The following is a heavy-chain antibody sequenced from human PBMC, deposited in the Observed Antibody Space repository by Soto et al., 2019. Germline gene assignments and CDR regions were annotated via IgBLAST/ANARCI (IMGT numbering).Heavy chain of an antibody. CDR3: TGSSSHYWYYMDV. CDR1: GDSVSSNSAD. J-gene: IGHJ6*03. V-gene: IGHV6-1*01. D-gene: IGHD1-1*01. CDR2: TSYRSRWYN. Sequence: QVQLQESGPGLVKPSQTLSLTCAISGDSVSSNSADWNWIRLSPSRGLEWLARTSYRSRWYNDYAVSVCSRITVNPDTSKNQFSLQLPSVTPEDAAVYYCTGSSSHYWYYMDVWGKGTTVTVSS.